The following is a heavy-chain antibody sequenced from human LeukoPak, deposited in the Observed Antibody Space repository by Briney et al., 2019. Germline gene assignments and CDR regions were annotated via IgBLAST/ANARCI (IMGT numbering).Heavy chain of an antibody. D-gene: IGHD3-3*01. Sequence: PGGSLRLSCAASGFTFSSYAMSWVRQAPGKGLEWVSAVSGSGGSTYYADSVKGRFTISRDNSKNTLYLQMNSLRAEDTAVYYCAKDPRRGITTLFDYWGQGTLVTVSS. V-gene: IGHV3-23*01. CDR1: GFTFSSYA. CDR2: VSGSGGST. J-gene: IGHJ4*02. CDR3: AKDPRRGITTLFDY.